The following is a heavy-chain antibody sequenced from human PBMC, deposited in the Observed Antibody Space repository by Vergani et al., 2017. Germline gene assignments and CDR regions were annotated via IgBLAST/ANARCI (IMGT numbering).Heavy chain of an antibody. V-gene: IGHV3-23*01. Sequence: EVQLLESGGGLVQPGGSLRLSCAASGFTFSSYAMSWVRQAPGKGLEWVSAISGSGGSTYYADSVKGRFTISRDNSKNTLYLQMNSLRAEDTAVYYCAKDSLRVPRIAASSALSDYWGQGTLVTVSS. D-gene: IGHD6-13*01. J-gene: IGHJ4*02. CDR3: AKDSLRVPRIAASSALSDY. CDR1: GFTFSSYA. CDR2: ISGSGGST.